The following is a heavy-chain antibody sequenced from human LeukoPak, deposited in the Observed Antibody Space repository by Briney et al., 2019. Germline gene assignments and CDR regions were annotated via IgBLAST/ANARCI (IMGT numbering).Heavy chain of an antibody. Sequence: GASVKVSCKASGGTFSSYAMHWVRQAPGKGLEYVSAISSNGGSTYYANSVKGRFTISRDNSKNTLYLQMGSLRAEDMAVYYCARQPPYDSSGYYFDYWGQGTLVTVSS. D-gene: IGHD3-22*01. V-gene: IGHV3-64*01. CDR1: GGTFSSYA. CDR3: ARQPPYDSSGYYFDY. J-gene: IGHJ4*02. CDR2: ISSNGGST.